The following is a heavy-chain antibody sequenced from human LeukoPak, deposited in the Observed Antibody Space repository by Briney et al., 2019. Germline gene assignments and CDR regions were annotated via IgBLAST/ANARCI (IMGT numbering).Heavy chain of an antibody. Sequence: PGGSLRLSCAASGFTFSTYWMAWVRQAPGKGLEWVANINQDGSDKNYVDSVKGRFTISRDNAKNSLYLQMNSLRAEDTAVYYCAELGITMIGGVWGKGTTVTISS. CDR1: GFTFSTYW. D-gene: IGHD3-10*02. CDR2: INQDGSDK. J-gene: IGHJ6*04. CDR3: AELGITMIGGV. V-gene: IGHV3-7*01.